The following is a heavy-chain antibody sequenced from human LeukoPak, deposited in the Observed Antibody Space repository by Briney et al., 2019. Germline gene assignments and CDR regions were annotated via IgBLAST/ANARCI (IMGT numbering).Heavy chain of an antibody. Sequence: GGSLRLSCAASGFTFSSYSMNWVRQAPGKGLEWVSSISSSSSYIYYADSVKGRFTISRDNAKNSLSLQMNSLRVEDTALYYCARGTFSPQGSYYGHWGQGTRVTVSS. CDR1: GFTFSSYS. CDR2: ISSSSSYI. V-gene: IGHV3-21*04. CDR3: ARGTFSPQGSYYGH. D-gene: IGHD3-10*01. J-gene: IGHJ4*02.